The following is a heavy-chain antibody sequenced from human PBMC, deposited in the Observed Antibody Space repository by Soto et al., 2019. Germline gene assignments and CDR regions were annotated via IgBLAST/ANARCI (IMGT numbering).Heavy chain of an antibody. Sequence: QVQLVQCGAEVKKPGSSVKVSCKASGGTFSSYAINWVRQAPGQGLEWMGGIIRIFGTPDYAQRFQGRVTITADESTSTAYMELSSLRSEDTAVYYCARQGSNEYYYYGMDVWGQGTTVTVSS. J-gene: IGHJ6*02. CDR3: ARQGSNEYYYYGMDV. D-gene: IGHD3-10*01. CDR1: GGTFSSYA. V-gene: IGHV1-69*12. CDR2: IIRIFGTP.